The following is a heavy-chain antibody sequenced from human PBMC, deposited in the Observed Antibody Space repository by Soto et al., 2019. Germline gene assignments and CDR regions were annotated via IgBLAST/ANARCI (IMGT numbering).Heavy chain of an antibody. CDR3: AKSFFFMVRGPTRSYP. Sequence: GGSLRLSCAASGFTFSSYAMSWVRQAPGKGLEWVSAVSGSGGSTYYADSVKCRYTNSRDNSKNTRDLQMNSLRAEDTAVYYCAKSFFFMVRGPTRSYP. CDR2: VSGSGGST. J-gene: IGHJ5*02. D-gene: IGHD3-10*01. CDR1: GFTFSSYA. V-gene: IGHV3-23*01.